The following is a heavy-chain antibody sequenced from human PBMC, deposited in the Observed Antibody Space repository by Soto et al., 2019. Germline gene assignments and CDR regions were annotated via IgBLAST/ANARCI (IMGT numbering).Heavy chain of an antibody. CDR3: ARDLSSNWFDP. V-gene: IGHV3-30-3*01. CDR1: GFTFSGYA. CDR2: ISYDGSNK. J-gene: IGHJ5*02. Sequence: SLRLSCAASGFTFSGYAMHWVRQAPGQGLEWVAFISYDGSNKFYADSVKGRFTISRDNSKNALFLQTNSLRAEDTAVYYCARDLSSNWFDPWGQGNMVTVSS.